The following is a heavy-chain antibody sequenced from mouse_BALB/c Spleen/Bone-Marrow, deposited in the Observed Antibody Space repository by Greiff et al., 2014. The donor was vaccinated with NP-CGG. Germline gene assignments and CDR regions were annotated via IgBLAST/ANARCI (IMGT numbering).Heavy chain of an antibody. CDR1: GYTFTDYE. Sequence: LQESGAELVRPGASVTLSCRASGYTFTDYEMHWVKQTPVHGLEWIGAIDPETGGTAYNQKFKGKATLTADKSSSTAYMELRSLTSEDSAVYYCTRHWDYAMDYWGQGTSVTVSS. V-gene: IGHV1-15*01. D-gene: IGHD4-1*01. CDR3: TRHWDYAMDY. J-gene: IGHJ4*01. CDR2: IDPETGGT.